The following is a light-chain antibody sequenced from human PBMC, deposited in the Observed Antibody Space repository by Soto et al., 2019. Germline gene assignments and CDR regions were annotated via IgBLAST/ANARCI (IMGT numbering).Light chain of an antibody. J-gene: IGKJ5*01. CDR2: GAF. Sequence: EIVWPPSPGTLSLSPGERAPFSCRARQSVSSNYLAWYQQKPGQAHRLLIYGAFKRATGIPDRFSGSGSGTDFTLTISRMEPEDLAVYYCQQRSNWPTITFGQGTRLEIK. V-gene: IGKV3D-20*02. CDR3: QQRSNWPTIT. CDR1: QSVSSNY.